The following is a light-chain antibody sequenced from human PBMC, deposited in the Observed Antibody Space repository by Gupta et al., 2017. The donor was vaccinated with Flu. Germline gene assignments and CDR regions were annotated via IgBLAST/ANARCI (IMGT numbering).Light chain of an antibody. CDR1: QSVSSY. CDR3: QQRSTWPRT. J-gene: IGKJ3*01. CDR2: DAS. Sequence: LATLCLSPGDRDTLSCRASQSVSSYLAWYQQIPGQAPRLLIYDASNSATGIPASFSGSVSVTDFTLTISSLEPEDFAVYYFQQRSTWPRTFGDGTKVDIK. V-gene: IGKV3-11*01.